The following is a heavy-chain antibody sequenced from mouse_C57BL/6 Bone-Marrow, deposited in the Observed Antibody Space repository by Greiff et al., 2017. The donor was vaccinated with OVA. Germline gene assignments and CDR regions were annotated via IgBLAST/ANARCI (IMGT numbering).Heavy chain of an antibody. CDR2: INPNYGTT. D-gene: IGHD1-1*02. V-gene: IGHV1-39*01. J-gene: IGHJ1*03. CDR1: GYSFTDYN. CDR3: ARGKGLWWGYFDV. Sequence: VQLQQSGPELVKPGASVKISCKASGYSFTDYNMNWVKQSNGKSLEWIGVINPNYGTTSYNQKFKGKATLTVDKPSSTAYMQLSSLTSEDSAVYYCARGKGLWWGYFDVWGTGTTVTVSS.